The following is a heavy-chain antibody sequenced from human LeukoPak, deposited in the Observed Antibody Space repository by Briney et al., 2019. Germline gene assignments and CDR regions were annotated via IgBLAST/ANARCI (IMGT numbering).Heavy chain of an antibody. CDR2: INWNGGST. V-gene: IGHV3-20*04. CDR3: AKDVQMTSNAYYNYFDY. J-gene: IGHJ4*02. Sequence: PGGSLRLSCAASGFTFDDYGMSWVRHAPGKGLEWVSGINWNGGSTGYADSVKGRFTISRDNAKNSLYLQMNSLRPEDTAFYYCAKDVQMTSNAYYNYFDYWGQGTLVTVSS. D-gene: IGHD3-22*01. CDR1: GFTFDDYG.